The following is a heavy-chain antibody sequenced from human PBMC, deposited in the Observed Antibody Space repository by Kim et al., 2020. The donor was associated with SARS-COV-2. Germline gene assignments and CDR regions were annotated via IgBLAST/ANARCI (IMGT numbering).Heavy chain of an antibody. J-gene: IGHJ6*02. D-gene: IGHD5-18*01. CDR2: INPNSGGT. CDR1: GYTFTGYY. CDR3: ARAYFGGYSYEYYYYGMDV. Sequence: ASVKVSCKASGYTFTGYYMHWVRQAPGQGLEWMGRINPNSGGTNYAQKFQGRVTMTRDTSISTAYMELSRLRSDDTAVYYCARAYFGGYSYEYYYYGMDVWGQGTTVTVSS. V-gene: IGHV1-2*06.